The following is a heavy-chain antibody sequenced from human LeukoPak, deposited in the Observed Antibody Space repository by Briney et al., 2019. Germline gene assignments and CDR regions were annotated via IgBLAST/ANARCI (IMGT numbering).Heavy chain of an antibody. V-gene: IGHV3-74*01. CDR3: ARDRLGNYYGSGAFDY. D-gene: IGHD3-10*01. J-gene: IGHJ4*02. CDR1: GFTFSFYW. CDR2: INNDGRST. Sequence: GGSLRLSCASSGFTFSFYWMHWVRQAPGKGLVWVSRINNDGRSTSYAGSVKGRFTISRDNAKNTLYLEMNSLRAEDTAVYYCARDRLGNYYGSGAFDYWGQGTLVTVSS.